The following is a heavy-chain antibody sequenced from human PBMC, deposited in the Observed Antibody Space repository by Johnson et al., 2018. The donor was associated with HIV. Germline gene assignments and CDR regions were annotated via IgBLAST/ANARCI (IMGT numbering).Heavy chain of an antibody. CDR2: ISDDGSKI. CDR1: GFTFSTYA. Sequence: QMLLVESGGGVVQPGRSLRLSCAASGFTFSTYALHWVRQTPGKGLEWVALISDDGSKIYHADSVKGRFPISRDNSKNTLYLQMNSLRVEDTAVYYCAKERVTWSSRGDAFDIWGQGTMVTVSS. CDR3: AKERVTWSSRGDAFDI. J-gene: IGHJ3*02. V-gene: IGHV3-30*04. D-gene: IGHD5-18*01.